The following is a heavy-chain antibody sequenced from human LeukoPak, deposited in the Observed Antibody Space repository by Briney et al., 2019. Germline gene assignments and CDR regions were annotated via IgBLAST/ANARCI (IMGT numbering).Heavy chain of an antibody. Sequence: SETLSLTCAVYGGSFSGYYWSWIRQPPGKGLEWIGEIYHTGSTNYSPSLRSRVTMSIDKSNNQFSLNLNSVTAADTAVYYCAKSGDYLWDYWGQGTLVTVSS. V-gene: IGHV4-34*01. CDR1: GGSFSGYY. D-gene: IGHD3-16*01. J-gene: IGHJ4*02. CDR3: AKSGDYLWDY. CDR2: IYHTGST.